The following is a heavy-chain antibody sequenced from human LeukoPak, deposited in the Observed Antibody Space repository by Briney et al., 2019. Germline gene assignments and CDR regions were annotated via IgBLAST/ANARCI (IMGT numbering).Heavy chain of an antibody. CDR3: ARVRHFDSTGTYYYYYMDV. Sequence: ASVKVSCKASGGTFISYAISWVRQAPGQGREWMGGIIPIFGTTIYAQKFQGRVTITTDESTSTAYMGLGSLRSEDTAVYYCARVRHFDSTGTYYYYYMDVWGKGTTVTVSS. J-gene: IGHJ6*03. D-gene: IGHD3-22*01. CDR1: GGTFISYA. CDR2: IIPIFGTT. V-gene: IGHV1-69*05.